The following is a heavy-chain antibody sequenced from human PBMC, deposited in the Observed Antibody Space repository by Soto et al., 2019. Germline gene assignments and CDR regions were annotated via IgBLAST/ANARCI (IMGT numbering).Heavy chain of an antibody. CDR2: IYYSGST. CDR3: ARYNAASGTYYFDY. J-gene: IGHJ4*02. CDR1: GGSISSSGYY. Sequence: SETLSLTCTVSGGSISSSGYYWGWIRQPPGKGLEWIGTIYYSGSTYYNPSLKSRVTISVDTSKNQFSLKLSSVTAADTAVYYCARYNAASGTYYFDYWGQGALVT. D-gene: IGHD6-13*01. V-gene: IGHV4-39*01.